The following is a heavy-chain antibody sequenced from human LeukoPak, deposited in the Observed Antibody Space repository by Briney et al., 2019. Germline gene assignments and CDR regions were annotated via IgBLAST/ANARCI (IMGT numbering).Heavy chain of an antibody. D-gene: IGHD3-10*01. J-gene: IGHJ6*02. V-gene: IGHV1-46*01. CDR3: ARDRPGGGAFNYYYYYGMDV. CDR1: GYTFTSYY. Sequence: GESLKISCKGSGYTFTSYYMHWVRQAPGQGLEWMGIINPSGGSTSYAQKFQGRVTMTRDTSTSTVYMELSSLRSEDTAVYYCARDRPGGGAFNYYYYYGMDVWGQGTTVTVSS. CDR2: INPSGGST.